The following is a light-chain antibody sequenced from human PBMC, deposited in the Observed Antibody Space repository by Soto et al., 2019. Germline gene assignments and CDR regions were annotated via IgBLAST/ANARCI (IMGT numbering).Light chain of an antibody. CDR3: QQYGTSPPRT. V-gene: IGKV3-20*01. CDR2: DAS. Sequence: EIVLTQSPGTLSLSPGERATLSCSASQSVSNNFLAWYQQKPGQAPRLLVFDASKRPTGIPDRFSGSGSGTDFTLTISRLEPEDFGVYYCQQYGTSPPRTFGQGTKVDIK. J-gene: IGKJ1*01. CDR1: QSVSNNF.